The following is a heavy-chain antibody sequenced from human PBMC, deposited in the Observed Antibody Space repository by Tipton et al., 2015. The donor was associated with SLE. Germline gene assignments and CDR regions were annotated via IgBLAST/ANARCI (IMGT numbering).Heavy chain of an antibody. Sequence: TLSLTCTVSGGSINSHFWSWIRQPPGKGLEWIGYISYRGSTYYNPSLRSRVTISVDTSKNQFSLKLSSVTAADTAVYYCARALNNGWRLGDRFDPWGQGTLVTVSS. D-gene: IGHD5-24*01. CDR2: ISYRGST. CDR1: GGSINSHF. CDR3: ARALNNGWRLGDRFDP. J-gene: IGHJ5*02. V-gene: IGHV4-59*08.